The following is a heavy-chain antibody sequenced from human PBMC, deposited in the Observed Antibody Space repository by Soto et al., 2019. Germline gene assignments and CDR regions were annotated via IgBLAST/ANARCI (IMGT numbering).Heavy chain of an antibody. J-gene: IGHJ3*02. CDR2: IIPIFGTA. Sequence: QVQLVESGAEVKKPGSSVKVSCKASVGTFSSYAISWVRQAPGQGLEWMGGIIPIFGTANYAQKFQGRVTITADESTSTAYMELSSLRSEDTAVYYCARGPQLERFDAFDIWGQGTMVTVSS. D-gene: IGHD1-1*01. CDR1: VGTFSSYA. V-gene: IGHV1-69*01. CDR3: ARGPQLERFDAFDI.